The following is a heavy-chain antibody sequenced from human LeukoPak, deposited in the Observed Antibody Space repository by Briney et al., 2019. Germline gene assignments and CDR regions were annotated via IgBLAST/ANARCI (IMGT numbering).Heavy chain of an antibody. D-gene: IGHD3-22*01. V-gene: IGHV4-39*01. Sequence: SETLSLTCTVSGGSISSSSYYWGWIRQPPGKGLEWIGSNSYSGSTYYNPSLKSRVTISVDTSKNQFSLKLSSVTAADTAVYYCARSVDSLLNFDYWGQGTLVTVSS. J-gene: IGHJ4*02. CDR2: NSYSGST. CDR3: ARSVDSLLNFDY. CDR1: GGSISSSSYY.